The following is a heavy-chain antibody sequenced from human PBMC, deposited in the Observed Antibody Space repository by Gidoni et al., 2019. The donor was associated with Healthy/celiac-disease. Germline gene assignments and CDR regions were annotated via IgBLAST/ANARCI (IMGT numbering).Heavy chain of an antibody. D-gene: IGHD3-10*01. J-gene: IGHJ6*02. CDR2: INHSGST. V-gene: IGHV4-34*01. Sequence: QVQLQQWGAGLLKPSETLSLTCAVYGGSFSGYYWSWIRQPPGKGLEWIGEINHSGSTNYNPSLKSRVTISVDTSKNQFSLKLSSVTAADTAVYYCARGTKVSPLAHYGSGSYYRPYYYYYGMDVWGQGTTVTVSS. CDR1: GGSFSGYY. CDR3: ARGTKVSPLAHYGSGSYYRPYYYYYGMDV.